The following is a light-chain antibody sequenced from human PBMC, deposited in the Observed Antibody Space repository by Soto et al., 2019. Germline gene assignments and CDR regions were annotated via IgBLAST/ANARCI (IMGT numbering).Light chain of an antibody. V-gene: IGKV3-20*01. CDR3: QQYGSSPMT. Sequence: EIVLTQSPGTLSLSPGERATLSCRASQSVSSNYLAWYQQKPGQAPRLLIYGASSRATGIPDRFSGSGSGTDFTLTISRLEPEGFAVYYCQQYGSSPMTFGQGTRLEIK. J-gene: IGKJ5*01. CDR1: QSVSSNY. CDR2: GAS.